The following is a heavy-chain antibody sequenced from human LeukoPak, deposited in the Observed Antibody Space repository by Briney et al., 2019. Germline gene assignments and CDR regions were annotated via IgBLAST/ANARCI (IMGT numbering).Heavy chain of an antibody. Sequence: SETLSLTCTVSGGSISSYYWSWIRQPPGKGLEWIGYIYYSGSTNYNPSLKSRVTISVDTSKNQFSLKLSSVTAADTAVYYCARDHYYDSSGYPWGQGTLVTVSS. D-gene: IGHD3-22*01. CDR3: ARDHYYDSSGYP. V-gene: IGHV4-59*12. CDR1: GGSISSYY. J-gene: IGHJ5*02. CDR2: IYYSGST.